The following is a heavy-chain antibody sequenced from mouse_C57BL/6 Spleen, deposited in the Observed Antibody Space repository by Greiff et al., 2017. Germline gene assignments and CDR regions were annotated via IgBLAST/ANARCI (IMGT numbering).Heavy chain of an antibody. D-gene: IGHD2-5*01. CDR3: ARHRSNYLYAMDY. Sequence: VQLQQSGPGLVAPSQSLSITCTVSGFSLTSYGVHWVRQPPGKGLEWLVVIWSDGSTTYNSALKSRLSISKDNSKSQVFLKMNSLQTDDTAMYYCARHRSNYLYAMDYWGQGTSVTVSS. CDR1: GFSLTSYG. J-gene: IGHJ4*01. V-gene: IGHV2-6-1*01. CDR2: IWSDGST.